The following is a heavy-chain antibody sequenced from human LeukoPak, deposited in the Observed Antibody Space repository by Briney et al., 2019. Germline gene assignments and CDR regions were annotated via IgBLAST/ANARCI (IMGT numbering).Heavy chain of an antibody. D-gene: IGHD5-24*01. Sequence: GGSLRLSCAASGFTFSDYYMSWIRQAPGKGLEWVSYISSSGSTIYYADSVKGRFTISRDSAKNSLYLQMNSLRAEDTAVYYCARGRNLKGWLQESVRDFDYWGQGTLVTVSS. CDR2: ISSSGSTI. CDR3: ARGRNLKGWLQESVRDFDY. CDR1: GFTFSDYY. V-gene: IGHV3-11*01. J-gene: IGHJ4*02.